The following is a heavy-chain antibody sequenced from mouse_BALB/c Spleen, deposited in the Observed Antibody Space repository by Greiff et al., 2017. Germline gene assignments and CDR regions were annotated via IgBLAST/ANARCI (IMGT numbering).Heavy chain of an antibody. V-gene: IGHV5-6-3*01. CDR2: INSNGGST. CDR3: ARGYGGSAMDY. Sequence: EVQGVESGGGLVQPGGSLKFSCAASGFPFSSSGMSWVRQTPDKRLELVATINSNGGSTYYPDSVQGRFTISKDNAKNTLYLQMSSLKSEDTAMYYCARGYGGSAMDYWGQGTSVTVSS. CDR1: GFPFSSSG. J-gene: IGHJ4*01. D-gene: IGHD2-14*01.